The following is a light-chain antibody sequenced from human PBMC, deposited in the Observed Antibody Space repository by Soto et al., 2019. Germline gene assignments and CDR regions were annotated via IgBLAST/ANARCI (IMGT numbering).Light chain of an antibody. Sequence: DIQLTQSPSTLPASVGDRVTIICRASQSISSWLAWYQQKPGKAPKLLIYDASSLESGVPSRFSGSGSGTEFTLTISSLQPDDFATYYCQQYNSWTFGQGTKVDIK. CDR2: DAS. J-gene: IGKJ1*01. CDR1: QSISSW. CDR3: QQYNSWT. V-gene: IGKV1-5*02.